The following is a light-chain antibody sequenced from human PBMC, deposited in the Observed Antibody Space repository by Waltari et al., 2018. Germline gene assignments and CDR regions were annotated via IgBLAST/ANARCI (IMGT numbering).Light chain of an antibody. CDR1: SSNIGPYN. CDR2: RNN. J-gene: IGLJ3*02. CDR3: ATWDDSLTAWV. V-gene: IGLV1-47*01. Sequence: QSVLTQPPSTSGTPRQRVTTSCSGSSSNIGPYNVYCYHQPPGPAPKLLIYRNNQRPSGVPDRFSGSKSGTSASLAISGLRSEDEADYYCATWDDSLTAWVFGGGTKLTVL.